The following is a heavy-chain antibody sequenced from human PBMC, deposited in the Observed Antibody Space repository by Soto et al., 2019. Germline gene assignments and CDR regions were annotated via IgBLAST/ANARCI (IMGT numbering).Heavy chain of an antibody. CDR2: INAGNGNT. Sequence: QVQLVQSGAEVKKPGASVKVSCKASGYTFTSYAMHWVRQAPGQSLEWMGWINAGNGNTKYSQKFQGRVPITRDTTASTAYMELSSLRSEDTAVYSCARDLPPVDYWGQGTLVTVSS. V-gene: IGHV1-3*01. J-gene: IGHJ4*02. CDR1: GYTFTSYA. CDR3: ARDLPPVDY.